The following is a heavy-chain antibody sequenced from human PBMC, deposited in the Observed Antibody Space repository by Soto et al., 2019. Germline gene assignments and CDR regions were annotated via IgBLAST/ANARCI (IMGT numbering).Heavy chain of an antibody. D-gene: IGHD5-12*01. CDR1: GYTFTAYY. Sequence: QVELVQTGAEVKKPGASVKVSCKASGYTFTAYYMPWVREAPGQGLEWMGWINPNSGGTYHAQNLQGRVTMTRDTSTTTAYMELASLRSDDTAVYYCARGGGRGYNELDPWGHGTLVIVSS. CDR2: INPNSGGT. V-gene: IGHV1-2*02. CDR3: ARGGGRGYNELDP. J-gene: IGHJ5*02.